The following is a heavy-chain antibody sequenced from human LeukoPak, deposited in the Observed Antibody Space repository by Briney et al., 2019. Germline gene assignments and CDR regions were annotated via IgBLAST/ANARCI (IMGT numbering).Heavy chain of an antibody. Sequence: ASVKVSCKVSGYTLTELSMHWVRQAPGKGLEWMGGFDPEDGETIYAQKFQGRVTMTVDTSTDTAYMELSSLRSEDTAVYYCATVPSPRSYGADNWFDPWGQGTLVTVSS. D-gene: IGHD1-26*01. CDR1: GYTLTELS. CDR3: ATVPSPRSYGADNWFDP. J-gene: IGHJ5*02. V-gene: IGHV1-24*01. CDR2: FDPEDGET.